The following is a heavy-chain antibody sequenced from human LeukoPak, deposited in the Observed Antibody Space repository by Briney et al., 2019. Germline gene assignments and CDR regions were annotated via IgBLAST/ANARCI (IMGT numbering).Heavy chain of an antibody. D-gene: IGHD5-18*01. CDR3: ARVGGYSYGYDY. V-gene: IGHV1-69*13. Sequence: SVKVSCKASGYTFTSYGISWVRQAPGQGLEWMGGIIPIFGTANYAQKFQGRVTITADESTSTAYMELSSLRSEDTAVYYCARVGGYSYGYDYWGQGTLVTVSS. CDR1: GYTFTSYG. CDR2: IIPIFGTA. J-gene: IGHJ4*02.